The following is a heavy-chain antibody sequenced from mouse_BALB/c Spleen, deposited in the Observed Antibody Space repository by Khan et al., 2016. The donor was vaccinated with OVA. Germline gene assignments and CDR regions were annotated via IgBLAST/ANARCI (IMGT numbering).Heavy chain of an antibody. V-gene: IGHV1-4*01. D-gene: IGHD2-14*01. Sequence: VQLQQSGAELARPGASVKMSCKASGYTFTSYTINWIKLRPGQGLEWIGYITPSNDYTNYNQKFKDKATLTADKSSTTAYMQLSSLTSHDSAVYNCVRCVANNRNDGWFAYWGQGTLVTVSA. J-gene: IGHJ3*01. CDR1: GYTFTSYT. CDR3: VRCVANNRNDGWFAY. CDR2: ITPSNDYT.